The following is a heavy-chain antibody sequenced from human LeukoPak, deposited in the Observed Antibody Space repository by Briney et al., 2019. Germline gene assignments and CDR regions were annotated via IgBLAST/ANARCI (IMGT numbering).Heavy chain of an antibody. V-gene: IGHV3-30*01. J-gene: IGHJ4*02. Sequence: GRSLRLPCAASGFTFSSYAMHWVRQAPGKGLEWVAVISYDGSNKYYADSVKGRFTISRDNSKNTLYLQMNSLRAEDTAVYYCARDLNYYDSSDGGYWGQGTLVTVSS. CDR3: ARDLNYYDSSDGGY. CDR1: GFTFSSYA. D-gene: IGHD3-22*01. CDR2: ISYDGSNK.